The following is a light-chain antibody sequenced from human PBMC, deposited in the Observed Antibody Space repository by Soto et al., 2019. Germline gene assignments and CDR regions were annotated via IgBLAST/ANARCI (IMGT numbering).Light chain of an antibody. V-gene: IGKV1-5*01. Sequence: DIQMTQSTSTLSASVGDRVTITCRASQSISSWLAWYQQKPGKAPKLLIYDASSLESGVPSRFSGSGSGTEFTLTISSLQPDDFATYYCQQYNSYSTFGQGTKV. J-gene: IGKJ1*01. CDR1: QSISSW. CDR2: DAS. CDR3: QQYNSYST.